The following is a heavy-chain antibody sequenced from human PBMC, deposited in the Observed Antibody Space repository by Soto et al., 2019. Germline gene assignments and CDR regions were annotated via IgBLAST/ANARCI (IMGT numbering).Heavy chain of an antibody. Sequence: SETLSLTCTVSGGSITHGGFSWSWIRQSPGKGLEWIGYIGHLENTYFHPTFKSRLTMSIDRSKNQFSLNLSSVTAADRAVYYCGRGGGNDPFDSWGQGVLVTVSS. D-gene: IGHD5-12*01. CDR1: GGSITHGGFS. V-gene: IGHV4-30-2*06. CDR3: GRGGGNDPFDS. J-gene: IGHJ4*02. CDR2: IGHLENT.